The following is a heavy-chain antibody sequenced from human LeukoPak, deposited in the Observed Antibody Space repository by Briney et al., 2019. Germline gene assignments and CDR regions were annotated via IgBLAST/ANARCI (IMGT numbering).Heavy chain of an antibody. D-gene: IGHD2-2*01. CDR2: IYHSGST. CDR3: ARERAVPAATQPI. J-gene: IGHJ4*02. V-gene: IGHV4-30-2*01. Sequence: SETPSLTCTVSGGSISSGGYYWSWIRQPPGKGLEWIGYIYHSGSTYYNPSLKSRVTISVDRSKNQFSLKLSSVTAADTAVYYCARERAVPAATQPIWGQGTLVTVSS. CDR1: GGSISSGGYY.